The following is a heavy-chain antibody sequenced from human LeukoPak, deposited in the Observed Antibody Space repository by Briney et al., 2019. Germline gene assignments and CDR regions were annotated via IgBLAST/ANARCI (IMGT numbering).Heavy chain of an antibody. V-gene: IGHV3-23*01. CDR2: ISGSGGST. CDR3: AKAQSSYDILTGYDY. D-gene: IGHD3-9*01. Sequence: GGSLRLSCAASGFTFSSYAMSWVRQAPGKGLEWVSAISGSGGSTYYAVSVKGRFTISRDNSKNTLYLQMNSLRAEDTAVYYCAKAQSSYDILTGYDYWGQGTLVTVSS. J-gene: IGHJ4*02. CDR1: GFTFSSYA.